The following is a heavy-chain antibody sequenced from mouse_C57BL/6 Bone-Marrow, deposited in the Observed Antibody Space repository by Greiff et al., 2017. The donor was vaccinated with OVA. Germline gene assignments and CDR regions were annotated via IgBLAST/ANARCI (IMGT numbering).Heavy chain of an antibody. J-gene: IGHJ2*01. V-gene: IGHV3-6*01. CDR3: ARDRFYSFDY. CDR1: GYSITSGYY. Sequence: VKLQESGPGLVKPSQSLSLTCSVTGYSITSGYYWNWIRQFPGNKLEWMGYISYDGSNNYNPSLKNRISITRDTSKNQFFLKLNSVTTEDTATYYCARDRFYSFDYWGQGTTLTVSS. CDR2: ISYDGSN.